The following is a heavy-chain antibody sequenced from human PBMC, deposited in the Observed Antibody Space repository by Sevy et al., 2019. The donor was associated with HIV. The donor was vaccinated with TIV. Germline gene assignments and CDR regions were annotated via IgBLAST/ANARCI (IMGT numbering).Heavy chain of an antibody. CDR1: GFTFSDHY. CDR3: STHAGIAAAGRVFDY. J-gene: IGHJ4*02. CDR2: TRNKADSYST. D-gene: IGHD6-13*01. Sequence: GGSMRLSCAASGFTFSDHYMEWVRQAPGKGLEWVGRTRNKADSYSTEYAASVKGRFTISRDDSKNSLYLQMNSLKTEDTAVYYCSTHAGIAAAGRVFDYWGQGTLVTVSS. V-gene: IGHV3-72*01.